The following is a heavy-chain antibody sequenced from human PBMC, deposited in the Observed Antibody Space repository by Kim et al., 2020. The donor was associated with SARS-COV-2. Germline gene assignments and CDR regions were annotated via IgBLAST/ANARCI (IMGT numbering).Heavy chain of an antibody. D-gene: IGHD4-17*01. Sequence: SETLSLTCTVSGGSISSYYWSWIRQPPGKGLEWIGYIYYSGSTNYNPSLKSRVTISVDTSKNQFSLKLSSVTAADTAVYYCAREDYGDYVSHFDYWGQGTLVTVSS. V-gene: IGHV4-59*01. CDR3: AREDYGDYVSHFDY. CDR1: GGSISSYY. CDR2: IYYSGST. J-gene: IGHJ4*02.